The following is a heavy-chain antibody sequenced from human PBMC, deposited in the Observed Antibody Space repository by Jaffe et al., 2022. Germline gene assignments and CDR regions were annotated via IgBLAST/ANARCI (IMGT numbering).Heavy chain of an antibody. D-gene: IGHD3-22*01. CDR1: GFTFGDYA. CDR2: IRSKAYGGTT. J-gene: IGHJ4*02. Sequence: EVQLVESGGGLVQPGRSLRLSCTASGFTFGDYAMSWVRQAPGKGLEWVGFIRSKAYGGTTEYAASVKGRFTISRDDSKSIAYLQMNSLKTEDTAVYYCTRDGGYYYDSSGYYGVDYFDYWGQGTLVTVSS. V-gene: IGHV3-49*04. CDR3: TRDGGYYYDSSGYYGVDYFDY.